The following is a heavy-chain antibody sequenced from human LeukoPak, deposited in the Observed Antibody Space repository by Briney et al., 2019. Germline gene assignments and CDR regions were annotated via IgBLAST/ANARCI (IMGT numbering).Heavy chain of an antibody. Sequence: ASVKVSCKASGYTFTSYYMHWVRQAPGQGLEWMGIINPSGGSTSYTQKFQGRVTMTRDTSTSTVYMELSSLRSEDTAVYYCARDGGEKSLSIALYYYYYYYMDVWGKGTTVTVSS. CDR2: INPSGGST. J-gene: IGHJ6*03. CDR1: GYTFTSYY. CDR3: ARDGGEKSLSIALYYYYYYYMDV. D-gene: IGHD6-6*01. V-gene: IGHV1-46*01.